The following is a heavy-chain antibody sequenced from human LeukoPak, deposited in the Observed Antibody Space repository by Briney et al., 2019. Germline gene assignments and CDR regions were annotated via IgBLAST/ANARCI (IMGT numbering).Heavy chain of an antibody. Sequence: GGSLRLSCAASRFTFSSYGMHWVRQAPGKGLEWVSYISSSGSTTYYADSVKGRFTISRDNSKNTLYLQMNSLRAEDTAVYYCARDYGDPSDYWGQGTLVTVSS. D-gene: IGHD4-17*01. J-gene: IGHJ4*02. CDR2: ISSSGSTT. CDR3: ARDYGDPSDY. V-gene: IGHV3-48*01. CDR1: RFTFSSYG.